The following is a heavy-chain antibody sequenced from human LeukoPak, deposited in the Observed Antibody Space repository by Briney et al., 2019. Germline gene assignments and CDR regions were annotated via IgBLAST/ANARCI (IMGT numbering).Heavy chain of an antibody. CDR3: ARKSGSYPDY. J-gene: IGHJ4*02. CDR1: GFIFSDYG. Sequence: PGRSLRLSCAASGFIFSDYGMHWVRQAPGKGLEWVALIWYDGTKKYYTDSVKGRFTISRDNSKTPLYLQMNSLRAEDTAVYYCARKSGSYPDYWGQGTLVTVSS. CDR2: IWYDGTKK. V-gene: IGHV3-33*01. D-gene: IGHD1-26*01.